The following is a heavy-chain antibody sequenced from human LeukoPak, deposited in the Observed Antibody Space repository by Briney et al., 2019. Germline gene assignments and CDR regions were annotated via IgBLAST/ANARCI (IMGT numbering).Heavy chain of an antibody. CDR2: ISYDGKSR. J-gene: IGHJ4*02. CDR3: AKVLEVRYFDWLSPDY. D-gene: IGHD3-9*01. CDR1: GFTFSNYA. Sequence: PGASLRLSCAASGFTFSNYAMSWVRQAPGKGLECVAVISYDGKSRYYVDSVKGRFTISRDSSKNTLYLQMDSLRAEDTAVYYCAKVLEVRYFDWLSPDYWGQGTLVTVSS. V-gene: IGHV3-30*18.